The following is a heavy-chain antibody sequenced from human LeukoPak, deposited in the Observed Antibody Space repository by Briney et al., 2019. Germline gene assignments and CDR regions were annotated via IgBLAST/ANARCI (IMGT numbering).Heavy chain of an antibody. CDR1: GYTFTSYY. CDR3: ARSGSGYYTQSGVHNWFDP. Sequence: ASVKVSCKASGYTFTSYYMHWVRQAPGQGLEGMGIINPSGGSTSYAQKFQGRVTMTRDMSTSTVYMELSSLRSEDTAVYYCARSGSGYYTQSGVHNWFDPWGQGTLVTVSS. CDR2: INPSGGST. D-gene: IGHD3-22*01. J-gene: IGHJ5*02. V-gene: IGHV1-46*01.